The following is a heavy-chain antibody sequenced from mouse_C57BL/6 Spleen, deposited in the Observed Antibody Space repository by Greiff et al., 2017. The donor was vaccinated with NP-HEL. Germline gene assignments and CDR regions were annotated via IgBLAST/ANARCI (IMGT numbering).Heavy chain of an antibody. CDR2: IYPGGGYT. CDR1: GYTFTNYW. D-gene: IGHD2-2*01. Sequence: VMLVESGAELVRPGTSVKMSCKASGYTFTNYWIGWAKQRPGHGLEWIGDIYPGGGYTNYNEKFKGKATLTADKSSSTAYMQFSSLTSEDSAIYYCARLNGYDGDYAMDYWGQGTSVTVSS. CDR3: ARLNGYDGDYAMDY. V-gene: IGHV1-63*01. J-gene: IGHJ4*01.